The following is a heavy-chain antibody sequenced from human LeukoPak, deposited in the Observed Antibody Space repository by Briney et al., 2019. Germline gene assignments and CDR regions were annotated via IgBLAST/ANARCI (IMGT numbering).Heavy chain of an antibody. CDR2: ISGSGGST. D-gene: IGHD3-10*01. J-gene: IGHJ4*02. V-gene: IGHV3-23*01. CDR1: GFTFSSYA. Sequence: PGGSLRLSCAASGFTFSSYAMSWVRQAPGKGLEWVSAISGSGGSTYYADSVKGRFTISRDNSENTLYLQMNSPRAEDTAVYYCVPYGSGTLFDYWGQGTLVTVSS. CDR3: VPYGSGTLFDY.